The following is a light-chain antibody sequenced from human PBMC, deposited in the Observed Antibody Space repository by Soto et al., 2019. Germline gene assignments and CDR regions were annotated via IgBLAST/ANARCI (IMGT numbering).Light chain of an antibody. Sequence: QSALTQPASVSGSLGQSITLSCTGSGGDIGAYNYVSWYQQHPDKAPKLIVYGVTHRPSGVSSRFSASKSAYTASLTISALQAEDEADYYCSSFTTTYFYVFGPGTQLTVL. CDR2: GVT. CDR3: SSFTTTYFYV. V-gene: IGLV2-14*01. CDR1: GGDIGAYNY. J-gene: IGLJ1*01.